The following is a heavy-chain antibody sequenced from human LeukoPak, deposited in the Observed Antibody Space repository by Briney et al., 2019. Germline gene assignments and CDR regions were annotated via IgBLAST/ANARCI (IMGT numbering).Heavy chain of an antibody. CDR1: GFTFDDYA. CDR3: AKVSSSSWRGIYYYYGMDV. Sequence: GGSLRLSCAASGFTFDDYAMHWVRQAPGKGLERVSLISGDGGSTYYADSVKGRFTISRDNSKNSLYLQMNSLRTEDTALYYCAKVSSSSWRGIYYYYGMDVWGQGTTVTVSS. J-gene: IGHJ6*02. V-gene: IGHV3-43*02. CDR2: ISGDGGST. D-gene: IGHD6-13*01.